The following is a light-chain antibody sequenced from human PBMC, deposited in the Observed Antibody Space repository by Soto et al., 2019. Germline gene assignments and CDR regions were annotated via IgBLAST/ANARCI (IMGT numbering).Light chain of an antibody. CDR1: NSDVGGYNY. V-gene: IGLV2-11*01. CDR2: DVT. J-gene: IGLJ2*01. Sequence: QSALTQPRSMSGSPGQSVTISCTGTNSDVGGYNYVSWYQQHPGKAPKLIIYDVTKRPSGVPDRVSGSKSGNTASLTISGLQAEDEGDYYCCSYAGSYTSLFGGGTKLTVL. CDR3: CSYAGSYTSL.